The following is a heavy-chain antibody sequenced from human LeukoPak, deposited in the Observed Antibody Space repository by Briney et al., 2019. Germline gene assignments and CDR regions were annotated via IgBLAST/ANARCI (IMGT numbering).Heavy chain of an antibody. D-gene: IGHD1-26*01. V-gene: IGHV3-74*01. CDR2: INTDGSST. Sequence: PGGSLRLSCAASGFTFSSYWMHWVRQAPGKGLVWVSRINTDGSSTSYADSVKGRFTISRDNSKNTLYLQMNSLRAEDTAVYYCAGSSGSYPPGDYWGQGTLVTVSS. J-gene: IGHJ4*02. CDR1: GFTFSSYW. CDR3: AGSSGSYPPGDY.